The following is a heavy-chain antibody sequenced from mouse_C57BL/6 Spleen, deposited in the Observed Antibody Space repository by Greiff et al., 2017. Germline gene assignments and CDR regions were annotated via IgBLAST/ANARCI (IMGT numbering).Heavy chain of an antibody. Sequence: EVQLVESGGGLVKPGGSLKLSCAASGFTFSDYGMHWVRQAPEKGLEWVAYISSGSSTINYADKVKGRFTISRDDAKNTMFLQMTSLRSEDTAMYYCARGGYCGSSAFAYWGQGTLVTVSA. D-gene: IGHD1-1*01. V-gene: IGHV5-17*01. CDR1: GFTFSDYG. J-gene: IGHJ3*01. CDR2: ISSGSSTI. CDR3: ARGGYCGSSAFAY.